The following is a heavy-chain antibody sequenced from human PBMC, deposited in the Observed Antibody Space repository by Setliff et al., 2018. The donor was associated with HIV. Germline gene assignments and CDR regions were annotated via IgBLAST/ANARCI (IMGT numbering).Heavy chain of an antibody. CDR3: VRGKRYAYTSGGLDV. V-gene: IGHV3-7*01. CDR1: GFTFSSFW. J-gene: IGHJ6*02. Sequence: GESLTISCAASGFTFSSFWMSWVRQAPGKGLEWVANINQVESEKYYVDSVKGRFTISRDNAKNSLYLQMNSLGVEDTAIYFCVRGKRYAYTSGGLDVWGQGTTVTVSS. CDR2: INQVESEK. D-gene: IGHD3-16*01.